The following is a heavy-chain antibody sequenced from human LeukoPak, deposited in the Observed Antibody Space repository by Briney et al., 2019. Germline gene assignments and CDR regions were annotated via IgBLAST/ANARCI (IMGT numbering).Heavy chain of an antibody. CDR3: ARTSSIAARRGYYYYGMDV. Sequence: ASVNVSCKASGYTFTGYYMHWVRQAPGQGLEWMGWINPNSGGTNYAQKFQGRVTMTRDTSISTAYMELSRLRSDDTAVYYCARTSSIAARRGYYYYGMDVWGQGTTVTVSS. CDR2: INPNSGGT. CDR1: GYTFTGYY. J-gene: IGHJ6*02. D-gene: IGHD6-6*01. V-gene: IGHV1-2*02.